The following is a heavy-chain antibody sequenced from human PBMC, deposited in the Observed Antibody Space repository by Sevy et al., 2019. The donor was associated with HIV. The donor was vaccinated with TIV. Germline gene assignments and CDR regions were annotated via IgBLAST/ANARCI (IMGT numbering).Heavy chain of an antibody. CDR3: ARVPDYYDSSGYYYYVYYFDY. Sequence: DSVKVSCKASGYTFTSYGISWVRQAPGQGLEWMGWISAYNGNTNYAQRLQGRVTMTTDTSTSTAYMELRSLRSDDTAVYYCARVPDYYDSSGYYYYVYYFDYWGQGTLVTVSS. CDR1: GYTFTSYG. D-gene: IGHD3-22*01. V-gene: IGHV1-18*01. J-gene: IGHJ4*02. CDR2: ISAYNGNT.